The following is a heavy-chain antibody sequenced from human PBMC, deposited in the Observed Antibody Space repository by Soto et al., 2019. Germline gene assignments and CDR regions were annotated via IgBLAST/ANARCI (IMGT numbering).Heavy chain of an antibody. CDR3: PKHSENFADSKFDC. V-gene: IGHV3-23*01. Sequence: EVQLLEFGGGLVQPGGSLRLSCAASGFTFSNYAMSWVRQVPGKGLEWVAGLRSSGDRTYYADSVKGRFTISRDNSKNTLYLQMNSLRAEDTAVYYCPKHSENFADSKFDCWGQGTLVTVSS. CDR2: LRSSGDRT. D-gene: IGHD4-17*01. J-gene: IGHJ4*02. CDR1: GFTFSNYA.